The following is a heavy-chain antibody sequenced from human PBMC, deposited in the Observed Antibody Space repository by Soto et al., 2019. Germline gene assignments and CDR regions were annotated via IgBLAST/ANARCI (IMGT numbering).Heavy chain of an antibody. CDR2: IIPIFGTA. D-gene: IGHD6-13*01. J-gene: IGHJ6*02. V-gene: IGHV1-69*01. CDR3: ARGGAAAGKYYYYYYGMAV. CDR1: GGTFSSYA. Sequence: QVQLVQSGAEVKKPGSSVKVSCKASGGTFSSYAISWVRQAPGQGLEWMGGIIPIFGTANYAQKFQGRVTITADESTSTACMGLSRLRTEDTAVYYCARGGAAAGKYYYYYYGMAVWGQETTVTVSS.